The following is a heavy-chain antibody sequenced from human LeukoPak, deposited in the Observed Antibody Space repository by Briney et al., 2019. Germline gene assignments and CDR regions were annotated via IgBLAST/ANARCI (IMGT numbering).Heavy chain of an antibody. CDR2: IDNTGVNT. CDR1: GFTFNSYA. CDR3: VKQDWGSQPAGYYFDD. V-gene: IGHV3-64D*09. D-gene: IGHD7-27*01. J-gene: IGHJ4*02. Sequence: PGGSLRLSCSASGFTFNSYAVHWVRHAPGEGLEYVSSIDNTGVNTYYGDSVKDRFTISRHNSKNTLYLQMSSLRAEDTAVYYCVKQDWGSQPAGYYFDDWGQGTLVTVSS.